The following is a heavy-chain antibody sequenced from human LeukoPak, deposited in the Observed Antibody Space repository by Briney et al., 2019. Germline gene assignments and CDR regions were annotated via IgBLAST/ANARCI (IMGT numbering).Heavy chain of an antibody. CDR3: ARGPSYGARSDYLDY. Sequence: GGSLILSCAASGFTFSNHWMSWVRQAPGKGLEWVADIKKDGSEKNQVDSVTISRDNAKNSLYLQMNSLRAEDTAVYYCARGPSYGARSDYLDYWGQGTLVTVSS. D-gene: IGHD3-10*01. J-gene: IGHJ4*02. CDR1: GFTFSNHW. CDR2: IKKDGSEK. V-gene: IGHV3-7*01.